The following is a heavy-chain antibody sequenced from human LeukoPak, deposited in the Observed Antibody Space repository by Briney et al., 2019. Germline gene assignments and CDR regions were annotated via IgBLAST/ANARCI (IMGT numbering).Heavy chain of an antibody. D-gene: IGHD4-23*01. J-gene: IGHJ5*02. CDR1: GGSFSGYY. Sequence: PSETLSLTCAVYGGSFSGYYWSWIRQPPGKGLEWIGEINHSGSTYYNPSLKSRVTISVDTSKNQFSLKLSSVTAADTAVYYCASNSAGPNWFDPWGQGTLVTVSS. CDR3: ASNSAGPNWFDP. V-gene: IGHV4-34*01. CDR2: INHSGST.